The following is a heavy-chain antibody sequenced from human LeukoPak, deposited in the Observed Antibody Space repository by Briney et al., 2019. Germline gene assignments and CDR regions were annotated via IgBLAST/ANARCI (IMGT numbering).Heavy chain of an antibody. CDR1: GGSISSGGYS. CDR3: ARDRVVGATDAFDI. Sequence: SETLSLTCAVYGGSISSGGYSWSWIRQPPGKGLEWIGYIYHSGSTYYNPSLKGRVTISVDRSKNQFSLKLSSVTAADTAVYYCARDRVVGATDAFDIWGQGTMVTVSS. D-gene: IGHD1-26*01. J-gene: IGHJ3*02. V-gene: IGHV4-30-2*01. CDR2: IYHSGST.